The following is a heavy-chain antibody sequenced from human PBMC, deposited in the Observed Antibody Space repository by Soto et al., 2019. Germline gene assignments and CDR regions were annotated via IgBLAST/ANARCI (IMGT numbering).Heavy chain of an antibody. J-gene: IGHJ4*02. CDR3: TRRPRPVSSGTGAY. V-gene: IGHV3-74*01. D-gene: IGHD6-13*01. CDR2: IYNDGSNS. CDR1: GFIFNIYC. Sequence: GGSLRLSXAASGFIFNIYCMHWVRQRPGKGLEWISSIYNDGSNSYYADSVRGRFIISRDNANNTLYLQMHNLRAEASGLYYCTRRPRPVSSGTGAYWGQGTQVTVSS.